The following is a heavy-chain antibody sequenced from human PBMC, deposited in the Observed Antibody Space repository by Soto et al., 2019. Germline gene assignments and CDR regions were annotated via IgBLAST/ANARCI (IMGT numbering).Heavy chain of an antibody. V-gene: IGHV3-53*01. CDR2: IYSGGST. CDR1: GFTVSSNY. Sequence: GGSLRLSCAASGFTVSSNYMSWVRQAPGKGLEWVSVIYSGGSTYYADSVKGRFTISRDNSKNTLYLQMNSLRAEDTAGYYCASHPRRGSSWSPMTPNYYYYGMDVWGQGTTVTVSS. D-gene: IGHD6-13*01. J-gene: IGHJ6*02. CDR3: ASHPRRGSSWSPMTPNYYYYGMDV.